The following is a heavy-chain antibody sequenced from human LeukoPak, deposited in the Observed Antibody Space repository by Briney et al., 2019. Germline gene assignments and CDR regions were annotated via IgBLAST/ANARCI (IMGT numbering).Heavy chain of an antibody. CDR2: ISSSSTYI. CDR1: GFTFSGYS. Sequence: GGSLRLSCTASGFTFSGYSMNWVRQAPGKGLEWVSSISSSSTYIYYADSVKGRFTISRDNAKNSLYLQMNSLRAEDTAVYYCTTDLGSGKLFDYWGQGTLVTVSS. V-gene: IGHV3-21*01. CDR3: TTDLGSGKLFDY. J-gene: IGHJ4*02. D-gene: IGHD1-26*01.